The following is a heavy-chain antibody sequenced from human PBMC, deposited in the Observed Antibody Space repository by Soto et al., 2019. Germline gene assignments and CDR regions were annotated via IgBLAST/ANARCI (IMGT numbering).Heavy chain of an antibody. CDR2: IYYAGST. CDR3: ARDFESPSGWGSSFLSYYYGMDV. Sequence: PSETLSLTWTVSGGSMISYYWSWIRQPPGRGLEWIGFIYYAGSTKYNPSLNSRVTISVDTSKNQFSLTVTSVTAADTAVYYCARDFESPSGWGSSFLSYYYGMDVWGQGTTVTVSS. CDR1: GGSMISYY. D-gene: IGHD6-19*01. V-gene: IGHV4-59*12. J-gene: IGHJ6*02.